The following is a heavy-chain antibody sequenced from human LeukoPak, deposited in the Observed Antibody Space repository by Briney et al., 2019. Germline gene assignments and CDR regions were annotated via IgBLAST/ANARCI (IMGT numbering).Heavy chain of an antibody. D-gene: IGHD2-15*01. CDR3: ARGGYCSGGSCYDY. CDR1: GDSISSSY. Sequence: SETLSLTCTVSGDSISSSYWSWIRQPPGKGLEWIGYIYYSGSTNYNPSLKSRVTISVDSSKNQLSLKLSSVTAADTAVYYCARGGYCSGGSCYDYWGQGTLVTVSS. J-gene: IGHJ4*02. V-gene: IGHV4-59*08. CDR2: IYYSGST.